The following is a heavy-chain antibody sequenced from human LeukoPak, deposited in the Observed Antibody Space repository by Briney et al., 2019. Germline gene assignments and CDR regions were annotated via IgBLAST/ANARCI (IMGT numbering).Heavy chain of an antibody. Sequence: ASVKLSCKASGYTFIGHYIHWVRQAPGQGLEWMGWMNPDSGGTNYAQKFQDRVTMNRDTSITTAYMELSRLTSDDTAIYYCARIMEYYDFTPRGFDIWGQGTMVAVSS. J-gene: IGHJ3*02. CDR1: GYTFIGHY. CDR3: ARIMEYYDFTPRGFDI. V-gene: IGHV1-2*02. CDR2: MNPDSGGT. D-gene: IGHD3/OR15-3a*01.